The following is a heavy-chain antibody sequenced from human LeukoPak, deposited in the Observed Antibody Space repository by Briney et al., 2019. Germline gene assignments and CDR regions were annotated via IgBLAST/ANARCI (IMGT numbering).Heavy chain of an antibody. D-gene: IGHD1-26*01. V-gene: IGHV3-7*01. J-gene: IGHJ6*02. CDR1: GFSLSSYW. CDR2: IKQDGSEK. CDR3: ARDNFRIVGATLAYYGMDV. Sequence: QPGGSLRLSCAASGFSLSSYWMSWVRQAPGKGLEWVANIKQDGSEKYYVDSVKGRFTISRDNAKNSLYLQVNSLRAEDTALYYCARDNFRIVGATLAYYGMDVWGQGTTVTVSS.